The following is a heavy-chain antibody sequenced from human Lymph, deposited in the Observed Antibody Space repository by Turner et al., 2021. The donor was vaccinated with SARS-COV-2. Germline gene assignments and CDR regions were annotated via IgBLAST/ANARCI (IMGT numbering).Heavy chain of an antibody. V-gene: IGHV4-59*01. D-gene: IGHD2-21*02. CDR1: GGPMNSNY. CDR3: ARETVNNWVDP. J-gene: IGHJ5*02. CDR2: IYYRGST. Sequence: QVQLQESGPRLVKPLETLSLPCTVSGGPMNSNYSSWIRPPPGKRMEWIGYIYYRGSTNYNPSLKSRVTISVDTSKNQFSLKLTSVTAADTAIYYCARETVNNWVDPWGQGILVTVSS.